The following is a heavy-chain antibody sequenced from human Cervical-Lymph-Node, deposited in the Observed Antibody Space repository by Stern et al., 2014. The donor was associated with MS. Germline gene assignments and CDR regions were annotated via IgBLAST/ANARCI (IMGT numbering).Heavy chain of an antibody. D-gene: IGHD2-15*01. Sequence: VQLVESGAEVMKPGASVKVSCKASGYTFTSYGIRWVRQAPGQGLEWMGWISAYNGNTNYAQNLQTRVSMTTDKSTITAYMELRSLGSDVTAVYYCARGLLGSENAFDIWGQGTMVTVSS. CDR2: ISAYNGNT. V-gene: IGHV1-18*01. CDR3: ARGLLGSENAFDI. CDR1: GYTFTSYG. J-gene: IGHJ3*02.